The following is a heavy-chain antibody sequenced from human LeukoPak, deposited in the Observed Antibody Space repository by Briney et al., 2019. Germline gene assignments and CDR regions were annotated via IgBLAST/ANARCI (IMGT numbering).Heavy chain of an antibody. Sequence: GGSLRLSCAASGFTFSSYSMNWVRQAPGKGLEWVSSISSSSSYIYYADSVKGRFIISRDNAKNSLYLQMNSLRAEDTAVYYCARARIAAAGTGGVLDYWGQGTLVTASS. J-gene: IGHJ4*02. CDR1: GFTFSSYS. V-gene: IGHV3-21*01. D-gene: IGHD6-13*01. CDR3: ARARIAAAGTGGVLDY. CDR2: ISSSSSYI.